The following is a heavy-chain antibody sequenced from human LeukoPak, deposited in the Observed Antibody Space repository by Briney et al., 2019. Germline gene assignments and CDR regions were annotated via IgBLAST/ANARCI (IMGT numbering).Heavy chain of an antibody. D-gene: IGHD2-2*01. CDR1: GGTFSSYA. J-gene: IGHJ6*03. V-gene: IGHV1-8*03. CDR3: ARGDCSSTSCYDRYYYYYYMDV. Sequence: ASVKVSCKASGGTFSSYAISWVRQAPGQGLEWMGWMNPNSGNTGYAQKFQGRVTITRNTSISTAYMELSSLRSEDTAVYYCARGDCSSTSCYDRYYYYYYMDVWGKGTTVTVSS. CDR2: MNPNSGNT.